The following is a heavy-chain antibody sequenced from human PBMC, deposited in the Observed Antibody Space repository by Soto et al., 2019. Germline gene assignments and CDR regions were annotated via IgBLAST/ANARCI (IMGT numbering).Heavy chain of an antibody. Sequence: QVQLVQSGAEVRKPGSSVKVSCKASGGTFSSYGISWVRQAPGQGLEWMGGIIPVFGTGNYAQKFQGRVTIIADKSTSTDYMEVRRLRSEDTAVDYCAREVATTTPYWSGGSCYSGTLGMDVWGQGTTVTVSS. D-gene: IGHD2-15*01. CDR3: AREVATTTPYWSGGSCYSGTLGMDV. V-gene: IGHV1-69*06. CDR2: IIPVFGTG. CDR1: GGTFSSYG. J-gene: IGHJ6*02.